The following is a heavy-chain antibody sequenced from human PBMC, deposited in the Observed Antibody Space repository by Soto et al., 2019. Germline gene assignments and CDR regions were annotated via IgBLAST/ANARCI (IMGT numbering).Heavy chain of an antibody. J-gene: IGHJ4*02. CDR1: GGTFSSYA. D-gene: IGHD6-19*01. Sequence: SVKGSFKAPGGTFSSYAISWVRQAPGQGLEWMGGIIPIFGTANYAQKFQGRVTITADESTSTAYMELSSLRSEDTAVYYCARDDGSGCLDYWGQGTLVTVSS. V-gene: IGHV1-69*13. CDR3: ARDDGSGCLDY. CDR2: IIPIFGTA.